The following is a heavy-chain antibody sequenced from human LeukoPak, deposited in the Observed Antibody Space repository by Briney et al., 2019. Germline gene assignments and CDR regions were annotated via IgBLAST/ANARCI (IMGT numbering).Heavy chain of an antibody. D-gene: IGHD1-1*01. Sequence: SQTLSLTCVISGDSVPSNSAAWNWIRQSPSRGLEWLGRTYYRSEWFHDYAVSVKSRMIINPDTSKNQFSLQLNPVTPEDTAIYYCVGGGTSVAGMDVWGQGTTVTVSS. V-gene: IGHV6-1*01. J-gene: IGHJ6*02. CDR2: TYYRSEWFH. CDR1: GDSVPSNSAA. CDR3: VGGGTSVAGMDV.